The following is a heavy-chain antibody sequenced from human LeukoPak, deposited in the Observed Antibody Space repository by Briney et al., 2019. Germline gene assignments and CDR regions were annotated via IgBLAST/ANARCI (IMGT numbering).Heavy chain of an antibody. V-gene: IGHV4-34*09. Sequence: PSETLSLTCAVYGGSFSEYSWSWIRQPPGKGLEWIGYIYYSGSTYYNPSLKSRVTISVDTSKNQFSLKLSSVTAADTAVYYCARAIRYCSGGSCYPGGLYWGQGTLVTVSS. CDR3: ARAIRYCSGGSCYPGGLY. D-gene: IGHD2-15*01. CDR2: IYYSGST. J-gene: IGHJ4*02. CDR1: GGSFSEYS.